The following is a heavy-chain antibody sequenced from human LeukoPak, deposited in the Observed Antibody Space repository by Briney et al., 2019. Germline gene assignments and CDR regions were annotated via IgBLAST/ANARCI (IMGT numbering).Heavy chain of an antibody. D-gene: IGHD3-10*01. V-gene: IGHV3-21*01. CDR1: GFTFRSHW. J-gene: IGHJ4*02. Sequence: PGGSLRLSCEGSGFTFRSHWMSWVRQAPGKGLEWVSSISSSSSYIYYADSVKGRFTISRDNAKNSLYLQMNSLRAEDTAVYYCARDTHYGSGSYYNMGALGFDYWGQGTLVTVSS. CDR3: ARDTHYGSGSYYNMGALGFDY. CDR2: ISSSSSYI.